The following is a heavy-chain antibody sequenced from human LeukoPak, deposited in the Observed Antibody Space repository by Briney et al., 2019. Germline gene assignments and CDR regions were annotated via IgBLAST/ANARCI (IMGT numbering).Heavy chain of an antibody. CDR1: GFTFSSYN. V-gene: IGHV3-23*01. CDR3: AKGYSYGYFDY. D-gene: IGHD5-18*01. CDR2: ISGSGGST. Sequence: GGSLRLSCAASGFTFSSYNMKWVRQAPGKGLEWVSAISGSGGSTYYADSVKGRFTISRDNSKNTLYLQMNSLRAEDTVVYYCAKGYSYGYFDYWGQGTLVTVSS. J-gene: IGHJ4*02.